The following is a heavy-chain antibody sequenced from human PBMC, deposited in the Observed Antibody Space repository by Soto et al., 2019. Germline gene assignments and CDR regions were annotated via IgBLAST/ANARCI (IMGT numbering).Heavy chain of an antibody. D-gene: IGHD3-3*01. V-gene: IGHV1-24*01. CDR2: FDPEDGET. CDR1: GYTLTELS. Sequence: QVQLVQSGAEVMKPGASVKVSCKVSGYTLTELSLHWVRQAPGKGLEWMGGFDPEDGETIYAQKFQGRVTMTEDTSTDTAYMELSSLRSEDTAVYYCTTGQRPLRFLEWLSRYYFDYWGQGTLVTVSS. CDR3: TTGQRPLRFLEWLSRYYFDY. J-gene: IGHJ4*02.